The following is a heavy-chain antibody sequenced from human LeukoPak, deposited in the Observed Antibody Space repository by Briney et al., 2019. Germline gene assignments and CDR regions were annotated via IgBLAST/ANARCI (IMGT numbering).Heavy chain of an antibody. D-gene: IGHD3-9*01. V-gene: IGHV1-24*01. J-gene: IGHJ4*02. CDR1: GYTFTSYY. CDR3: ATLLRYFDWLLYFDY. CDR2: FDPEDGET. Sequence: ASVKVSCKASGYTFTSYYIHWVRQAPGKGLEWMGGFDPEDGETIYAQKFQGRVTMTEDTSTDTAYMELSSLRSEDTAVYYCATLLRYFDWLLYFDYWGQGTLVTVSS.